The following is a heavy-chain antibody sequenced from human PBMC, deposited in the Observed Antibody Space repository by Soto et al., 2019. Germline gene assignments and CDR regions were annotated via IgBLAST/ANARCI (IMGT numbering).Heavy chain of an antibody. J-gene: IGHJ5*02. CDR1: GGSISSGDYY. D-gene: IGHD2-15*01. Sequence: QVQLQESGPGLVKPSQTLSLTCTVSGGSISSGDYYWSWIRQHPGKGLEWIGYIYYSGSTYYNPSLKSRVTISVDTSKNQFSLNLSSVTAADTAVYYCARWWINSRQGFDPWGQGTLVTVSS. CDR3: ARWWINSRQGFDP. CDR2: IYYSGST. V-gene: IGHV4-31*03.